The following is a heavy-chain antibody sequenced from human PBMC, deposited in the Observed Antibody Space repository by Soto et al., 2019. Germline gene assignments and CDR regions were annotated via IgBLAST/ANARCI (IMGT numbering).Heavy chain of an antibody. CDR3: AREGGGSGYLFDFDI. CDR2: IIPIFGTA. D-gene: IGHD3-10*01. Sequence: PGKVACTASGCTFSSYAISWVRQAPGQGLEWVGGIIPIFGTANYAQKFKGRVTITADESPRTAYMELSSLRSEDTAVYYCAREGGGSGYLFDFDIWGQGTMVPVSS. V-gene: IGHV1-69*13. CDR1: GCTFSSYA. J-gene: IGHJ3*02.